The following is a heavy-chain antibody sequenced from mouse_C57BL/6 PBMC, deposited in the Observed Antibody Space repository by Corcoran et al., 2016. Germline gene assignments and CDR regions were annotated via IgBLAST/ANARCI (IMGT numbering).Heavy chain of an antibody. CDR1: GFSLSTSGMG. V-gene: IGHV8-12*01. CDR3: ARLMNYGSSYSAMDY. J-gene: IGHJ4*01. CDR2: IYWDDDK. D-gene: IGHD1-1*01. Sequence: QVTLKESGPGILQSSQTLSLTCSFSGFSLSTSGMGVSWIRKPSGQGLEWLAHIYWDDDKRHNPSLKSRLTNSKDTSGNQVFLKITSVDPADTATYYCARLMNYGSSYSAMDYWGQGSSVTVSS.